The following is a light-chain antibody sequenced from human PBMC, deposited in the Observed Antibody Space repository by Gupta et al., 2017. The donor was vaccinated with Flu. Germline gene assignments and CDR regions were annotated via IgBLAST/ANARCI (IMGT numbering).Light chain of an antibody. CDR1: RFNIGKNY. J-gene: IGLJ3*02. Sequence: VLTHPPSASAAPAQRVNISCSGSRFNIGKNYVHWYQQHPGAAPKVVISEDARRPSGVPDRFSGTNSGTTASLAISGVRAGDEADYYCERWDDSITGRVFGGGTKLTVL. CDR3: ERWDDSITGRV. CDR2: EDA. V-gene: IGLV1-47*01.